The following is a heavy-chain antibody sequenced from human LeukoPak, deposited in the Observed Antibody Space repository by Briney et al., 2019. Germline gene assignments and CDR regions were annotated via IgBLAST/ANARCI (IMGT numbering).Heavy chain of an antibody. V-gene: IGHV3-30*02. CDR1: GFTFSSYG. J-gene: IGHJ6*03. CDR3: AKATSNSDYYYYYMDV. D-gene: IGHD2/OR15-2a*01. CDR2: IRYDGTNK. Sequence: GGSLRLSCAASGFTFSSYGMHWVRQAPGKGLEWVAFIRYDGTNKYYADSVKGRFTISRDNSKNTLYLQMNSLRAEDTAVYYCAKATSNSDYYYYYMDVWGKGTTVTISS.